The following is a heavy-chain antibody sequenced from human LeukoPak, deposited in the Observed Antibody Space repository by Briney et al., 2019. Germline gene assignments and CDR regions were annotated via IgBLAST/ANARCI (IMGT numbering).Heavy chain of an antibody. CDR1: GYTFTSYA. CDR3: ARVSRYCSSTSCYRLGFDY. Sequence: ASVKVSCKASGYTFTSYAMNWVRQAPGQGLEWMGWINTNTGNPTYAQGFTGRFVFSLDTSVSTAYLQISSLKAEDTAVYYCARVSRYCSSTSCYRLGFDYWGQGTLVTVSS. V-gene: IGHV7-4-1*02. CDR2: INTNTGNP. J-gene: IGHJ4*02. D-gene: IGHD2-2*02.